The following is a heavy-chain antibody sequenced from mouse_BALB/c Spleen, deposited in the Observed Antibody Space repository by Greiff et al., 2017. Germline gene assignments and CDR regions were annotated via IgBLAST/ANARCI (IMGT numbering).Heavy chain of an antibody. J-gene: IGHJ4*01. CDR1: GFSLSTSGMG. D-gene: IGHD2-14*01. Sequence: QVTLKVSGPGILQPSQTLSLTCSFSGFSLSTSGMGVGWIRQPSGKGLEWLAHIWWDDDKRYNPALKSRLTISKDTSSNQVFLKIASVDTADTATYYCARIRDYYRPYAMDYWGQGTSVTVSS. V-gene: IGHV8-8*01. CDR3: ARIRDYYRPYAMDY. CDR2: IWWDDDK.